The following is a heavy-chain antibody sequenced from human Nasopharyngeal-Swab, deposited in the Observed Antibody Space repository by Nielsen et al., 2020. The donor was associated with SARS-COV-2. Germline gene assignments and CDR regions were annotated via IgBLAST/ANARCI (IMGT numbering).Heavy chain of an antibody. CDR2: IYSGGST. J-gene: IGHJ4*02. Sequence: GGSLRLSSAASGFTVSSNYMSWVRQAPGKGLEWVSVIYSGGSTYYADSVKGRFTISRDNSKNTLYLQMNSLRAEDTAVYYCASSGEQQLVPDYWGQGTLVTVSS. CDR3: ASSGEQQLVPDY. CDR1: GFTVSSNY. D-gene: IGHD6-13*01. V-gene: IGHV3-66*01.